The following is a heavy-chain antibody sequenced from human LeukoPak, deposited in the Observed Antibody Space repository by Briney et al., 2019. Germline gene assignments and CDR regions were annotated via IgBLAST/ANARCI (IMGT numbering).Heavy chain of an antibody. CDR2: IWYDGSNK. D-gene: IGHD3-10*01. Sequence: HPGGSLRLSCAASGFTFSSYGMHWVRQAPGKGLEWVAVIWYDGSNKYYADSVKGRFTISRDNSKNTLYLQMNSLRAEDTAVYYCAQNYYGSGSYYTPPYWGQGTLVTVSS. CDR1: GFTFSSYG. CDR3: AQNYYGSGSYYTPPY. V-gene: IGHV3-30*02. J-gene: IGHJ4*02.